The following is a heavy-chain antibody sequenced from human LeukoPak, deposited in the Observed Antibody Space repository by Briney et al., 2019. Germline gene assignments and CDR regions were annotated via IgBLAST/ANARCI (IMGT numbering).Heavy chain of an antibody. V-gene: IGHV4-34*09. CDR1: GGPFSGYY. CDR3: AREYSDILTGYYLFDS. Sequence: PSETLSLTCAVYGGPFSGYYWSWIRQPPGKGLEWIGSIFYSGSTYYNPSLKSRFTISVDTSKNQFSLKLSSVTAADTAVYYCAREYSDILTGYYLFDSWGQGTLVTVSS. D-gene: IGHD3-9*01. CDR2: IFYSGST. J-gene: IGHJ4*02.